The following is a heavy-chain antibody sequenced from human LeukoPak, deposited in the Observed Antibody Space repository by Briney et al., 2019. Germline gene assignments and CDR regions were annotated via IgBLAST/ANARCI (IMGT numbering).Heavy chain of an antibody. CDR2: IYYSGST. CDR3: ARDRGPSGRYSYYFDY. Sequence: SETLSLTCTVSGGSISSSSYYWGWIRQPPGKGLEWIGSIYYSGSTYYNPSLKSRVTISVDTSKNQFSLKLSSVTAADTAVYYCARDRGPSGRYSYYFDYWGQGTLVTVSS. V-gene: IGHV4-39*07. J-gene: IGHJ4*02. D-gene: IGHD1-26*01. CDR1: GGSISSSSYY.